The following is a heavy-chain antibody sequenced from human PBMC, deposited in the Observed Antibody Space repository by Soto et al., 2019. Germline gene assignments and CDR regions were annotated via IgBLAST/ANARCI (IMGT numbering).Heavy chain of an antibody. D-gene: IGHD3-10*01. J-gene: IGHJ6*02. Sequence: PSETLSLTCAVSGASISSNHWWSWFRQSPGKRMEWIGYVHHSWGSSYNPSLQSRVAISLDTSKSQFSLKVTSVTATDTAVYYCARVPKVGLAVRGVITALDYYGMDVWGQGTTVTVSS. CDR3: ARVPKVGLAVRGVITALDYYGMDV. CDR1: GASISSNHW. V-gene: IGHV4-59*08. CDR2: VHHSWGS.